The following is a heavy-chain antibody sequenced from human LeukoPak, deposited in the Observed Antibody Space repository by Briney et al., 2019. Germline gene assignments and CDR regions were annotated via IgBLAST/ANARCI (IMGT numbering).Heavy chain of an antibody. Sequence: GGSLRLSCAASGFTFSSYAMGWLRQAPGKGLAGVSVISGSGGSTYYADAVKGRFTISRDNSKNTLYLQMNSLRGEATAIYYCATVNYYGSGRGYFDYWGQGTLVTVSS. D-gene: IGHD3-10*01. CDR2: ISGSGGST. CDR1: GFTFSSYA. J-gene: IGHJ4*02. V-gene: IGHV3-23*01. CDR3: ATVNYYGSGRGYFDY.